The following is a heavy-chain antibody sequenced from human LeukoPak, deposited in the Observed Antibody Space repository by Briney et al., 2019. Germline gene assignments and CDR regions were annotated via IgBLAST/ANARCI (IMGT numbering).Heavy chain of an antibody. J-gene: IGHJ4*02. V-gene: IGHV4-59*08. D-gene: IGHD3-9*01. CDR1: GGSISSYY. Sequence: SETLSLTCTVSGGSISSYYWSWIRQPPGKGLEWIGYIYYSGSTSYNPSLKSRVTISVDTSKNQFSLKLSSVTAADTAVYYCARSSGSPYDIFDFWGQGTLVTVSS. CDR2: IYYSGST. CDR3: ARSSGSPYDIFDF.